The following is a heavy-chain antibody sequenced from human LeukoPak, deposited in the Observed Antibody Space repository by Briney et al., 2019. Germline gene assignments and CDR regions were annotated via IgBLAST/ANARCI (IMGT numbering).Heavy chain of an antibody. J-gene: IGHJ4*02. D-gene: IGHD3-22*01. Sequence: PGGSLRLSCAASGFTFSNYAMSWVRQAPGKGLEWVSAISGTGSGTYYADSVKGRFTVSRDNSKNTLYLQMNSLRADDTAVYYCAEDRRNSLSTGYYSFDYWGRGTLVTVSS. CDR1: GFTFSNYA. V-gene: IGHV3-23*01. CDR2: ISGTGSGT. CDR3: AEDRRNSLSTGYYSFDY.